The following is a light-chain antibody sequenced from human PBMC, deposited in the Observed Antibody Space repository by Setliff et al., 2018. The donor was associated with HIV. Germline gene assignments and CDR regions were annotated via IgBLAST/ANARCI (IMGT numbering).Light chain of an antibody. CDR2: EVS. V-gene: IGLV2-11*01. CDR3: CSYAGSSTYV. CDR1: SSDVGAYKY. J-gene: IGLJ1*01. Sequence: QSALTQPRSVSGSPGQSVTISCTGTSSDVGAYKYVSWYQQLPGKAPKLMIYEVSKRPSGVSNRFSGSKSGNTASLTISGLQAEDEADYYCCSYAGSSTYVFGTGTKVTGL.